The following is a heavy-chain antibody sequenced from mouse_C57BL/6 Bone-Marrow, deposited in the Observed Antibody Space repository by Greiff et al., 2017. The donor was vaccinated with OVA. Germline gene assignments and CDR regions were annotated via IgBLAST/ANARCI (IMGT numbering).Heavy chain of an antibody. D-gene: IGHD1-1*01. Sequence: VQLQQSVAGLVRPAATVSLSCTASGFSIKNTYVHWVQQTPEQGLEWLGGIGPANGKTKYAPKFQGKATITADTSYNTAYLQLSSLTSEDTAIYYCAPLLGYYFDDWGKGTTLTVSS. CDR1: GFSIKNTY. J-gene: IGHJ2*01. V-gene: IGHV14-3*01. CDR2: IGPANGKT. CDR3: APLLGYYFDD.